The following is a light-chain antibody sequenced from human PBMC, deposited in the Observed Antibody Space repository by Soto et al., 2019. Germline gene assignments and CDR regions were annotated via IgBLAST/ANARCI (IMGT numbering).Light chain of an antibody. J-gene: IGKJ5*01. V-gene: IGKV2-28*01. Sequence: DIVMTQSPLSLPVTPGEPASISCRSSQSLLHSNGYNYLDWYLQKPGQSPQLLIYLGSNRASGVPDRFRRSGSGTDFTLKISRVEAEDVGVYYCMQALKTPITFGQGTRLEIK. CDR1: QSLLHSNGYNY. CDR2: LGS. CDR3: MQALKTPIT.